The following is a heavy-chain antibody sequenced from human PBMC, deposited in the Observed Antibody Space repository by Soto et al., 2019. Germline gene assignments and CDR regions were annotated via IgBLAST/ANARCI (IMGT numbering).Heavy chain of an antibody. J-gene: IGHJ6*02. D-gene: IGHD2-2*01. CDR2: MYHSGST. CDR1: GGSITRGGYS. V-gene: IGHV4-30-2*01. Sequence: ASETLSLTCAVSGGSITRGGYSWSWIRQPPGKGLEWIGYMYHSGSTYYNPSLKSRVTISIDTSKNQFSLKLNSVTAADTAVYYCARGGVKLSPFSVYQLRESRGLIDYGMDVWGQVTTVTVSS. CDR3: ARGGVKLSPFSVYQLRESRGLIDYGMDV.